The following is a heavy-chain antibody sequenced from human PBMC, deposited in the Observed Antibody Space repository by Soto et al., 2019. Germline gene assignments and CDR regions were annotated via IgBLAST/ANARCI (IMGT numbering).Heavy chain of an antibody. Sequence: SETLSLTCTVSGGSISSSSYYWGWIRQPPGKGLEWIGSIYYSGSTYYNPSLKSRVTISVDTSKNQFSLKLSSVTAADTAVYYCAGNGYCSGGSCRPPGDWFDPWGQGTLVTVSS. V-gene: IGHV4-39*01. J-gene: IGHJ5*02. D-gene: IGHD2-15*01. CDR3: AGNGYCSGGSCRPPGDWFDP. CDR2: IYYSGST. CDR1: GGSISSSSYY.